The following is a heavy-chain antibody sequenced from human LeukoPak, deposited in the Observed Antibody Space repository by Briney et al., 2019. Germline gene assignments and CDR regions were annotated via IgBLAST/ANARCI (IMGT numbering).Heavy chain of an antibody. J-gene: IGHJ4*02. D-gene: IGHD3-10*01. CDR2: IYSGGST. V-gene: IGHV3-53*01. CDR3: EFNGDFEGYYLDY. CDR1: GFTVSSNY. Sequence: GGSLRLSCAASGFTVSSNYMSWVRQAPGKGLEWVSVIYSGGSTYYADSVKGRFTISRDNSKNTLYLQMNSLRAEDTAVYYCEFNGDFEGYYLDYWGQGTLVTVSS.